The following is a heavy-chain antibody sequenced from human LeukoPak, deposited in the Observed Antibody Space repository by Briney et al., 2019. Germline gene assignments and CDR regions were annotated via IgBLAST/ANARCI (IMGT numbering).Heavy chain of an antibody. D-gene: IGHD3-3*01. CDR3: ASGFLEWLWAFDY. CDR1: GFTFSSYS. V-gene: IGHV3-21*01. CDR2: ISSSSSYI. Sequence: GGSLKLSCAASGFTFSSYSMNWVRQAPGKGLEWVSSISSSSSYIYYADSVKGRFTISRDNAKNSLYLQMNSLRAEDTAVYYCASGFLEWLWAFDYWGQGTLVTVSS. J-gene: IGHJ4*02.